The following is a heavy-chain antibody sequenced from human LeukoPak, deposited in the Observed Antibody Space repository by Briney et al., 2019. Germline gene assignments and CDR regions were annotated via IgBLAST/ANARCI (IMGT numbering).Heavy chain of an antibody. D-gene: IGHD2-21*02. Sequence: ASVKVSCKASGGTFSSYAISWVRQAPGQGLEWMGGIIPIFGTANYAQKFQGRVTITTDESTSTAYMELSSLRSEDTAVYYCARDSCGGDCSPGSYAFDIWGQGTMVTVSS. CDR2: IIPIFGTA. J-gene: IGHJ3*02. V-gene: IGHV1-69*05. CDR1: GGTFSSYA. CDR3: ARDSCGGDCSPGSYAFDI.